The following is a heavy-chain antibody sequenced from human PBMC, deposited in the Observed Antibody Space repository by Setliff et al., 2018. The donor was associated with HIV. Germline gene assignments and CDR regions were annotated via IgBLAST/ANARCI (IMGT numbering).Heavy chain of an antibody. CDR1: GFSLSTSGMR. V-gene: IGHV2-70*04. J-gene: IGHJ4*01. CDR3: AHFTHFRDVYFDS. CDR2: IDWDDHK. D-gene: IGHD2-21*01. Sequence: SGPTLVNPTQTLTLTCTFSGFSLSTSGMRVSWIRQPPGKALEWLARIDWDDHKLYSTSLKTRLTISKDTSKNQVVLTMTNMDPVDTATYYCAHFTHFRDVYFDSWGPGILVTVSS.